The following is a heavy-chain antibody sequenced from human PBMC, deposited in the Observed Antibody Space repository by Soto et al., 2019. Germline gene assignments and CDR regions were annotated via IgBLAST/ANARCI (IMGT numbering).Heavy chain of an antibody. V-gene: IGHV4-39*07. J-gene: IGHJ4*02. CDR1: GGSISSSSYY. Sequence: SETLSLTCTVSGGSISSSSYYWGWIRQPPGKGLEWIGSIYYSGSTNYNPSLKSRVTISVDTSKNQFSLKLSSVTAADTAVYYCARAWGYYFDYWGQGTLVTVSS. D-gene: IGHD3-16*01. CDR3: ARAWGYYFDY. CDR2: IYYSGST.